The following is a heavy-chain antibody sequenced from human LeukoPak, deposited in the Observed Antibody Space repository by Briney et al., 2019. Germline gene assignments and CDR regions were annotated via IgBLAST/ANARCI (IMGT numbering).Heavy chain of an antibody. Sequence: SETLSLTCTVSGGSISSYYWSWIRQPPGKGLEWIGYIYTSGSTNYNPSLKSRVTISVDTSKNQFSLKLSSVTAADTAVYYCARKSSSWFSSNYNWFDPWGQGTLVTVSS. CDR1: GGSISSYY. J-gene: IGHJ5*02. D-gene: IGHD6-13*01. CDR3: ARKSSSWFSSNYNWFDP. CDR2: IYTSGST. V-gene: IGHV4-4*09.